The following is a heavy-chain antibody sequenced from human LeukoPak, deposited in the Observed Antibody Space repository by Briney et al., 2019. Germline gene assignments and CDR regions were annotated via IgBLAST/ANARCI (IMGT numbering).Heavy chain of an antibody. V-gene: IGHV3-23*01. CDR1: GFFFGSYV. D-gene: IGHD5-12*01. Sequence: GGSLRLSCAASGFFFGSYVMAWVRQAPGKGLEWVADITGAGGGTNYADSVKGRFTISRDNSENSVYLQMNSLRVEDTAVYYCVKGPRRYSGRYDSWGQGTLVTVSP. CDR2: ITGAGGGT. CDR3: VKGPRRYSGRYDS. J-gene: IGHJ4*02.